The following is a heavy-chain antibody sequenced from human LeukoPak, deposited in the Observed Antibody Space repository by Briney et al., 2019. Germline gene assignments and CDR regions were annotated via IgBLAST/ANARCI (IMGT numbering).Heavy chain of an antibody. CDR3: TRGKSSGCSSGDS. Sequence: GGSLRLSCAASGFTFSSYWMHWVRHAPGKGLVWVSRIESDGTNTTSADSVKGRFTISRDNAKNTLYLQMNSLRAEATAIAYCTRGKSSGCSSGDSWGQGTMVTVCS. J-gene: IGHJ5*01. CDR2: IESDGTNT. D-gene: IGHD3-22*01. V-gene: IGHV3-74*01. CDR1: GFTFSSYW.